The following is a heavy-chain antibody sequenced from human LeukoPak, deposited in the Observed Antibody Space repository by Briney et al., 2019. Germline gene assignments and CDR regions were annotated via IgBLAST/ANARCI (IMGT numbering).Heavy chain of an antibody. V-gene: IGHV4-4*07. CDR3: ARDGPSDSDGYHCDY. J-gene: IGHJ4*02. CDR2: MFTSGST. Sequence: SETLSLTSTVSACTISSYYWSWLRQPDGKGLEWIGRMFTSGSTHYNPSLKSRVTMSLDTSKNQLSPKLSSVTAADTAVYYCARDGPSDSDGYHCDYWGQGTLVTVSS. D-gene: IGHD5-18*01. CDR1: ACTISSYY.